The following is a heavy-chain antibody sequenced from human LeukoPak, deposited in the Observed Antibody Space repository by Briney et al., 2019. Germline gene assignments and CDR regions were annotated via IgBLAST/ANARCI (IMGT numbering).Heavy chain of an antibody. Sequence: GGSLRLSCAASGFTFGSYSMDWVRQAPGKGLEWVSSISSSSTFIYYADSVKGRFTISRDTAKNSLYLQMNGLRAEDTAVYYCAREAYNYNTFDYWGQGTLVTVSS. CDR3: AREAYNYNTFDY. D-gene: IGHD5-18*01. J-gene: IGHJ4*02. CDR2: ISSSSTFI. CDR1: GFTFGSYS. V-gene: IGHV3-21*01.